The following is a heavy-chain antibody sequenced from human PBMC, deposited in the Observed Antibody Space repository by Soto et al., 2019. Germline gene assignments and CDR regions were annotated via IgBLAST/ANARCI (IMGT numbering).Heavy chain of an antibody. J-gene: IGHJ5*02. CDR1: GFTLNTYG. Sequence: QVQLVESGGGVVQPGRSLRLSCVASGFTLNTYGMHWVRQAPGKGLEWVALISYDGSHEYYADSVKGRFTISRDISKNTLFLEMNSLRPEDTAVYYCAKEMFPRAVLDSSSPWGEAWGQGTLVNVSS. CDR3: AKEMFPRAVLDSSSPWGEA. D-gene: IGHD6-6*01. CDR2: ISYDGSHE. V-gene: IGHV3-30*18.